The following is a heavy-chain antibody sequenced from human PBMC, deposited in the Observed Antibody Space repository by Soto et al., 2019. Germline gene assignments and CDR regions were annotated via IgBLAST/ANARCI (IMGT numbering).Heavy chain of an antibody. CDR2: IHYSGRT. D-gene: IGHD2-15*01. V-gene: IGHV4-31*03. Sequence: SETLSLTCTASGGSISSGDYYWSWIRQHPGKGLEWIGYIHYSGRTYYNPSLKSRVGISMDASKNQFSLNLISVTAADAAVYYCARYYCSGGSCYYMDVWGKGTTVTVSS. CDR1: GGSISSGDYY. J-gene: IGHJ6*03. CDR3: ARYYCSGGSCYYMDV.